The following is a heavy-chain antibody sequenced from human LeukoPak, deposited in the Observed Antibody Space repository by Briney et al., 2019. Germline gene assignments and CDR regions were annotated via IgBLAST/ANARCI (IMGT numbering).Heavy chain of an antibody. CDR2: TSAYNGNT. Sequence: ASVTVSCKASGYTFTSYGISWVRQAPGQGLEWMGWTSAYNGNTNYAQKRQGRVTMTTDPSTSTAYMELRSLRSDDTAVYCCARSKPVESWFDPWGQGTLVTVSS. CDR3: ARSKPVESWFDP. V-gene: IGHV1-18*04. CDR1: GYTFTSYG. J-gene: IGHJ5*02. D-gene: IGHD1-14*01.